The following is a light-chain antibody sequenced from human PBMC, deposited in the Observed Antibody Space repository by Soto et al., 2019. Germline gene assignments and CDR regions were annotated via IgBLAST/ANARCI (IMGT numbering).Light chain of an antibody. CDR3: QQYNNSPIT. CDR1: QSVSSSY. V-gene: IGKV3-20*01. CDR2: GVS. J-gene: IGKJ5*01. Sequence: EIVLTPSPGTLSLSPGERANLSCRASQSVSSSYLAWYQQKPGQAPRLLIYGVSTRATGIPDRFTGRGSGTDFTLTISRLEPEDFAVYYCQQYNNSPITFGQGTRLEI.